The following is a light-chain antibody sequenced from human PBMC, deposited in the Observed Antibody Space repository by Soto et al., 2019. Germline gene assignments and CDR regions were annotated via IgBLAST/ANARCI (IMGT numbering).Light chain of an antibody. V-gene: IGLV2-14*01. CDR1: SSDVGAYHY. Sequence: QSALTQPASVSGSPGQSITISCTGTSSDVGAYHYVSWYQHHPGKAPKLLIYEVSNRPSGVSIRFSGSKSGNTASLTISGLQAEDEADFYCSSYTSSSTLVFGTGTKVTVL. CDR2: EVS. CDR3: SSYTSSSTLV. J-gene: IGLJ1*01.